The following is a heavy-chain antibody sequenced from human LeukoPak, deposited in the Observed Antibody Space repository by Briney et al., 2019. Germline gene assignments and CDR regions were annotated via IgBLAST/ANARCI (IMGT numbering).Heavy chain of an antibody. J-gene: IGHJ4*02. CDR2: ISSSGSTI. V-gene: IGHV3-48*03. CDR1: GFTFSSYE. Sequence: PGGSLRLSCAASGFTFSSYEMNWVRQAPGKGLEWVSYISSSGSTIYYADSVKGRFTISRDNAKNSLYLQMNSLRAEDTAVYYCTRVGQSYSTSGQALDHWGQGTLVTVSS. CDR3: TRVGQSYSTSGQALDH. D-gene: IGHD2-8*01.